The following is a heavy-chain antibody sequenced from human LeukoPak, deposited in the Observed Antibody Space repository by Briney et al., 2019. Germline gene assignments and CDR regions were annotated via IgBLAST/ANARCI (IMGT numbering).Heavy chain of an antibody. V-gene: IGHV3-23*01. CDR3: AKAPRGAVTTFDF. J-gene: IGHJ4*02. CDR1: GFTFNSYA. Sequence: GGSLRLSCAASGFTFNSYAMSWVRQAPGKGLEWVSAISGSGGNSYYADSVKGRFTISRDNSKNTLSLQMNSLRAEDTAIYYCAKAPRGAVTTFDFWGQGTLVTVSS. D-gene: IGHD4-11*01. CDR2: ISGSGGNS.